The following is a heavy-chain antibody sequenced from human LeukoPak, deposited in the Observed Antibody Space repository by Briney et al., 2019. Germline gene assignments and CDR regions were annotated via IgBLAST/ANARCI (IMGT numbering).Heavy chain of an antibody. J-gene: IGHJ4*02. CDR1: GGSISSGGYY. D-gene: IGHD3-10*01. CDR2: IYYSGST. V-gene: IGHV4-31*03. Sequence: SETLSLTCTVSGGSISSGGYYWSWIRQHPGKGLEWIGYIYYSGSTYYNPSLKSRVTISVDTSKNQFSLKLSSVTAADTAVYYCARDGPQRGIYGSGDEYYFDYWGQGTLVTVSS. CDR3: ARDGPQRGIYGSGDEYYFDY.